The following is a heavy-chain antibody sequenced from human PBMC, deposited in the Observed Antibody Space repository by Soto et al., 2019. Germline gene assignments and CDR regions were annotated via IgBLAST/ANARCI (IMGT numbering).Heavy chain of an antibody. CDR1: GFTVSSNY. CDR3: ASIPWGSSSHIDY. Sequence: EVQLVESGGGLVQPGGSPRLSCAASGFTVSSNYMSWVRQAPGKGLEWVSVIYSGGSTYYADSVKGRFTISRDNSKNTLYLQINSLRAEDTAVYYCASIPWGSSSHIDYWGQGTLVTVSS. D-gene: IGHD6-13*01. CDR2: IYSGGST. J-gene: IGHJ4*02. V-gene: IGHV3-66*01.